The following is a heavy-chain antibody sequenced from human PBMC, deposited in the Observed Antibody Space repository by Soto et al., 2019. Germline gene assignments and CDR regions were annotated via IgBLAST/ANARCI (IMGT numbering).Heavy chain of an antibody. CDR1: GYTFTSYA. J-gene: IGHJ6*02. Sequence: QVHLVQSGAEVKKPGASVRLSCKASGYTFTSYAMHWVRQAPGQSLEWMGWINPGNGNTKYSQKLEGRVTITRDTSATTVYMDLISLTSEDTAVYYCARGFRGLSAVIVFYSGMDVWGQGTTVTVSS. D-gene: IGHD3-16*02. CDR3: ARGFRGLSAVIVFYSGMDV. V-gene: IGHV1-3*01. CDR2: INPGNGNT.